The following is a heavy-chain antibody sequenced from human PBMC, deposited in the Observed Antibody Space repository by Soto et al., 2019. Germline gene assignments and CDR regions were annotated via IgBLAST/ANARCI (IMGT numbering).Heavy chain of an antibody. CDR3: AIDLYNSGWYNYFDP. J-gene: IGHJ5*02. D-gene: IGHD6-19*01. CDR1: GCSLSNCG. V-gene: IGHV3-30*03. CDR2: ISYDGSQE. Sequence: QVQLVDSGGGVVQPGRSLILSCGASGCSLSNCGMHWVRQAPGKGLEWVAMISYDGSQEHFIDSVKGRFTISRDNSKNTLYLQMNSLRPEDTAVYYCAIDLYNSGWYNYFDPWGQGTLVTVSS.